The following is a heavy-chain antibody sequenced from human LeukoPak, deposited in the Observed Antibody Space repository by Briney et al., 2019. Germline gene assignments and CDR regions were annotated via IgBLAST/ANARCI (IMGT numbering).Heavy chain of an antibody. D-gene: IGHD6-19*01. CDR3: AGGISSGWDFDY. CDR2: IRYDGSNK. V-gene: IGHV3-30*02. CDR1: GFTFSSYG. Sequence: HPGGSLRLSCAASGFTFSSYGMHWVRQAPGKGLEWVAFIRYDGSNKYYADSVKGRFTISRDNSKNTLYLQMNSLRAEDTAVYYCAGGISSGWDFDYWGQGTLVTVSS. J-gene: IGHJ4*02.